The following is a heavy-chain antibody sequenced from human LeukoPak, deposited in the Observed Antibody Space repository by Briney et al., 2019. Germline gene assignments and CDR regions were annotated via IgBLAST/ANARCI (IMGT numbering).Heavy chain of an antibody. J-gene: IGHJ4*02. V-gene: IGHV3-23*01. CDR2: LSGSGGST. CDR1: GFTLSSYA. Sequence: LPGGSLRLSCAVSGFTLSSYAMTWVRQAPGKGLEWVSTLSGSGGSTYYADSVKGRFTISRDNSKNTVYLQMSSLTAEDTAVYYCTRGAFNWGQGTLVTVSS. CDR3: TRGAFN. D-gene: IGHD2/OR15-2a*01.